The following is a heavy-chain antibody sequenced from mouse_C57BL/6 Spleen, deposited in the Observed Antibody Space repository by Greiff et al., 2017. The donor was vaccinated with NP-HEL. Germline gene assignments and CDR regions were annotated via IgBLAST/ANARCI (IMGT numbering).Heavy chain of an antibody. CDR3: ARRGDYGSSYRYFDV. V-gene: IGHV5-6*02. D-gene: IGHD1-1*01. Sequence: EVNLVESGGDLVKPGGSLKLSCAASGFTFSSYGMSWVRQTPDKRLEWVATISSGGSYTYYPDSVKGRFTISRDNAKNTLYLQMSSLKSEDTAMYYCARRGDYGSSYRYFDVWGTGTTVTVSS. CDR1: GFTFSSYG. J-gene: IGHJ1*03. CDR2: ISSGGSYT.